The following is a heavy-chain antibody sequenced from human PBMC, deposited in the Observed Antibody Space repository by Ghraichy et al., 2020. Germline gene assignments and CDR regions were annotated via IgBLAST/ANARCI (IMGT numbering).Heavy chain of an antibody. Sequence: SETLSLTCTVSGGSVSGDSYYWGWIRQPPGKGLEWIGSIYYRGITYYNPSLQSRVTISVDTSKNQFSLKLSSVTAADTAVYFCALLTASSSSGLYYYYGMDIWGQGTTVTVSS. J-gene: IGHJ6*02. CDR2: IYYRGIT. CDR1: GGSVSGDSYY. CDR3: ALLTASSSSGLYYYYGMDI. D-gene: IGHD6-6*01. V-gene: IGHV4-39*01.